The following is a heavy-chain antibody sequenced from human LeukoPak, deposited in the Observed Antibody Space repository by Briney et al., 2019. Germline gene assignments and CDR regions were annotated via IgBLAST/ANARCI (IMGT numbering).Heavy chain of an antibody. V-gene: IGHV3-48*03. CDR3: AKDQRYYDSSGYSLYYYYYYMDV. D-gene: IGHD3-22*01. CDR1: GFTFSSYE. J-gene: IGHJ6*03. Sequence: PGGSLRLSCAASGFTFSSYEMNWVRQAPGKGLEWVSYISSSGSTIYYADSVKGRFTISRDNAKNSLYLQMNSLRAEDTAVYYCAKDQRYYDSSGYSLYYYYYYMDVWGKGTTVTISS. CDR2: ISSSGSTI.